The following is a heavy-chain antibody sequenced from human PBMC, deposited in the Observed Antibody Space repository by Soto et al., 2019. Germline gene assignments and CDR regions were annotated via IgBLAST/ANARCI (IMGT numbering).Heavy chain of an antibody. J-gene: IGHJ6*02. CDR2: IIPIFGTA. Sequence: VASVKVSCKASGGTFSSYAISWVRQAPGQGLEWMGGIIPIFGTANYAQKFQGRVTITADESTSTAYMELSSLRSEDTAVYYCARDAAVAGYYYYGMDVWGQGTTVTVSS. CDR3: ARDAAVAGYYYYGMDV. CDR1: GGTFSSYA. V-gene: IGHV1-69*13. D-gene: IGHD6-19*01.